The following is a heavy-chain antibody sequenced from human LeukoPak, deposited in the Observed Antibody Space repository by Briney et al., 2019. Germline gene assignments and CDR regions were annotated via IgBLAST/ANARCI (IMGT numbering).Heavy chain of an antibody. Sequence: SDTLSLTCAVSGGSISSYYWSWIRQPPGKGLEWIGYIYYSGSTNYNPSLKSRVTISVDTSKNQFSLKLSSVTAADTAVYYCARQNYGAAPLRYWGQGTLVTVSS. CDR2: IYYSGST. CDR3: ARQNYGAAPLRY. CDR1: GGSISSYY. V-gene: IGHV4-59*08. D-gene: IGHD4/OR15-4a*01. J-gene: IGHJ4*02.